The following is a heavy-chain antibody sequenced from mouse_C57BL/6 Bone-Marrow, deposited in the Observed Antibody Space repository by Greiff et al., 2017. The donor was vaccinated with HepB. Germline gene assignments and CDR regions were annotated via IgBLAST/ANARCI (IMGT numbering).Heavy chain of an antibody. Sequence: QVQLQQPGAELVKPGASVKLSCKASGYTFTSYWMHWVKQRPGQGLEWIGMIHPNSGSTNYNEKFKNKATLTVDKSSSTAYMQLSSLTTEDSAVYYCARYCYGKRDYWGQGTTLTVSS. D-gene: IGHD1-1*01. CDR2: IHPNSGST. V-gene: IGHV1-64*01. CDR1: GYTFTSYW. J-gene: IGHJ2*01. CDR3: ARYCYGKRDY.